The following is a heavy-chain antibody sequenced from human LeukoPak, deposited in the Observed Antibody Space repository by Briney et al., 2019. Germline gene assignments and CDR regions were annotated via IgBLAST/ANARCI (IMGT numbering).Heavy chain of an antibody. CDR2: INPSGGGT. D-gene: IGHD1-26*01. CDR1: GYTFTNYY. V-gene: IGHV1-46*01. Sequence: ASVKVSCKASGYTFTNYYLHWVRQAPGQGLEWMGIINPSGGGTRYAQNFQGRVTMTRDMSTSTVYMELSSLRSEDTAVYYCARGVRLGATTVSSAFDVWGRGTMVTVSS. J-gene: IGHJ3*01. CDR3: ARGVRLGATTVSSAFDV.